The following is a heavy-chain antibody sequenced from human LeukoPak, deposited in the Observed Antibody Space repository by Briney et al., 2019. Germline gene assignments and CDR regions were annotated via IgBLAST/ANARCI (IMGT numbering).Heavy chain of an antibody. V-gene: IGHV4-59*01. CDR2: IAYNGIP. CDR1: GGSINSDY. Sequence: SETLSLNCTVSGGSINSDYWTWIRQSPGKGLEWIGYIAYNGIPNYNPSLKSRPTISRDTSKNQFSLNLSSVTAADTAVYYCARERHGHPFDSWGQGTLVTVSS. J-gene: IGHJ4*02. CDR3: ARERHGHPFDS.